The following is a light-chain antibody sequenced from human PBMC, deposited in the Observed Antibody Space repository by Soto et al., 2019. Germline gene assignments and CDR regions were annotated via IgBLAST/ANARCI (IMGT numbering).Light chain of an antibody. Sequence: DIQMTQSPSSLSASVGDRVTITCRASQRITNFLSWYQQKSGKAPKLLIYAASSLRSGVSSRFSGRGSGTDFTLTISSLQPEDSATYYCQETSSPLFAFGSGTKVEIK. V-gene: IGKV1-39*01. CDR1: QRITNF. CDR3: QETSSPLFA. J-gene: IGKJ3*01. CDR2: AAS.